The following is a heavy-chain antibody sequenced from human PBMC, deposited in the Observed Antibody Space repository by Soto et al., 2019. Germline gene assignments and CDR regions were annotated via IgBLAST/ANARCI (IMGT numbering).Heavy chain of an antibody. Sequence: PGGSLRLSCAASEFTFSTYALSWVRQAPGKGLEWVSGITGSGAGTYYADSVKGRFTISRDNSKNMLYLQMNSLRADDTAVYYCAKPSQSALYYYGMDVWGQGTTVTVSS. CDR2: ITGSGAGT. J-gene: IGHJ6*02. CDR1: EFTFSTYA. CDR3: AKPSQSALYYYGMDV. V-gene: IGHV3-23*01.